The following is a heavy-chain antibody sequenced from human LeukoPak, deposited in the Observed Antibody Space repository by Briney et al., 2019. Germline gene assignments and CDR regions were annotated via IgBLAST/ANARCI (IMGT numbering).Heavy chain of an antibody. V-gene: IGHV3-74*01. CDR2: INSDGGTT. CDR1: GFTFGTYW. CDR3: ARPLAGWQQLIGGLDY. Sequence: GGSLRLSCAASGFTFGTYWMHWVRQAPGKGLVWVSGINSDGGTTTYADSVKGRFTISRDNSKNTLYLQMNSLRAEDTAVYYCARPLAGWQQLIGGLDYWGQGTLVTVSS. D-gene: IGHD6-13*01. J-gene: IGHJ4*02.